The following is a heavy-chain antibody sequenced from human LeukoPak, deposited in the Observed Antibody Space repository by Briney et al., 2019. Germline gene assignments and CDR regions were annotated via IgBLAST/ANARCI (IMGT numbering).Heavy chain of an antibody. V-gene: IGHV3-21*01. CDR3: ARGGYYYDSSGYYGKAFDI. J-gene: IGHJ3*02. CDR1: GFTFSSYS. D-gene: IGHD3-22*01. CDR2: ISSSSSYI. Sequence: PGGSLRLSCAASGFTFSSYSMNWVRQAPGKGLEWVSSISSSSSYIYYADSVKGRFTISRDNAKNSLYLQMNSLRAEDTAVYYCARGGYYYDSSGYYGKAFDIWGQGTMVTVSS.